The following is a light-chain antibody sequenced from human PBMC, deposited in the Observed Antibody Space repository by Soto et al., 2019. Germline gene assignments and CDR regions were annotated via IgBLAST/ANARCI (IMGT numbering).Light chain of an antibody. J-gene: IGLJ2*01. CDR2: EVS. CDR1: SSDVGSYNL. Sequence: QSALTQPASVSGSPGQSITISCTGTSSDVGSYNLVSWYPQHPGKAPKLMIYEVSKLPSGVSNRFSGSKSGNTASLTISGLQAEDEADYYCCSYAGSSTYVVFGGGTKVTVL. CDR3: CSYAGSSTYVV. V-gene: IGLV2-23*02.